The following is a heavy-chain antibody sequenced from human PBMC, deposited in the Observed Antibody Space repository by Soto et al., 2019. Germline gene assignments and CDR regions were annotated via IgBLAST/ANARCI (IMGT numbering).Heavy chain of an antibody. J-gene: IGHJ4*02. V-gene: IGHV3-49*04. D-gene: IGHD3-9*01. CDR2: IRSKAYGGTT. CDR1: GFTFGDYA. CDR3: TRDGTDYYDILTGYYIPFDY. Sequence: TGGSLRLSCTASGFTFGDYAMSWVRQAPGKGLEWVGFIRSKAYGGTTEYAASVKGRFTISRDDSKSIAYLQMNSLKTEDTAVYYCTRDGTDYYDILTGYYIPFDYWGQGTLVTVSS.